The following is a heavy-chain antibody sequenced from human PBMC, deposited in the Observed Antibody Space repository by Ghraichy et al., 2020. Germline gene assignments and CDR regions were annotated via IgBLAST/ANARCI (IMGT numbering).Heavy chain of an antibody. CDR3: AGEGSFSIYPIYYYYGMDV. D-gene: IGHD5/OR15-5a*01. CDR2: ISGSGGST. CDR1: GFTFSSYA. Sequence: GGSLRLSCAASGFTFSSYAMSWVRQAPGKGLEWVSAISGSGGSTYYADSVKGRFTISRDNSKNTLYLQMNSLRAEDTAVYYCAGEGSFSIYPIYYYYGMDVWGQGTTVTVSS. J-gene: IGHJ6*02. V-gene: IGHV3-23*01.